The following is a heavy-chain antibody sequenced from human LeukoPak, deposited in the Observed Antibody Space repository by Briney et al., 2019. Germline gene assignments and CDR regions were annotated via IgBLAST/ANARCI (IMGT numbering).Heavy chain of an antibody. CDR3: ARDYNWNFANSSPFDY. Sequence: SVKVSCKSSGDTPHSHAISWVRHAPGQGLEWMGRIIPAFGTANYAQKFQGRVTITADKSTRTAYMEMSSLRSEDTAVYYCARDYNWNFANSSPFDYWGQGTLVTVSS. CDR1: GDTPHSHA. CDR2: IIPAFGTA. V-gene: IGHV1-69*06. D-gene: IGHD1-7*01. J-gene: IGHJ4*02.